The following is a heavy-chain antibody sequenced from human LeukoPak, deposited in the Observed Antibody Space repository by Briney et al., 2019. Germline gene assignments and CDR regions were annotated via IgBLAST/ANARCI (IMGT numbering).Heavy chain of an antibody. CDR1: GGSFSGYY. CDR2: INHSGST. Sequence: QPSETLSLTCAVYGGSFSGYYWSWIRQPPGKGLEWIGEINHSGSTNYNPSLKSRVTISVDTSKNQFSLKLSSVTAADTAVYYCARGGGYWGQGTLVTVSS. J-gene: IGHJ4*02. V-gene: IGHV4-34*01. CDR3: ARGGGY. D-gene: IGHD3-10*01.